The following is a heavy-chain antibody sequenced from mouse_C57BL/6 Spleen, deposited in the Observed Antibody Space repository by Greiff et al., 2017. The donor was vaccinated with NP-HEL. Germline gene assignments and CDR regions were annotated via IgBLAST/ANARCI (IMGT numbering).Heavy chain of an antibody. CDR2: ICPGRGNT. CDR3: ARDSYFDY. CDR1: GYTFTASY. V-gene: IGHV1-76*01. Sequence: QVQLQQSGPELVRPGASVTLTCTASGYTFTASYINWVNHRPGQGLQWIARICPGRGNTYYNETFKGKATLTAEKSSSTAYMQLSSLTSEDSAVYFCARDSYFDYWGQGTTLTVSS. J-gene: IGHJ2*01.